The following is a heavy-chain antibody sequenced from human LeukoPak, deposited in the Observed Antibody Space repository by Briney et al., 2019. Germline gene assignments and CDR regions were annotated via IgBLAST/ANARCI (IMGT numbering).Heavy chain of an antibody. Sequence: PGGSLRLSYSASGFTFSSCAMHWIREARAKGLEYVSGVSSSGGRTYYTDSLKGRFTVSRDNSKNTMYLHMNSLRVDDTAVYYCAKVYAGIVFDHWGQGTTVTVSS. V-gene: IGHV3-64D*09. CDR2: VSSSGGRT. CDR3: AKVYAGIVFDH. D-gene: IGHD4-23*01. CDR1: GFTFSSCA. J-gene: IGHJ4*02.